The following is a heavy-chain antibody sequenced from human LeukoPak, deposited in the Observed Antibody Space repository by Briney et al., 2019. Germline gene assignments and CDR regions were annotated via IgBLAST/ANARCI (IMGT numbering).Heavy chain of an antibody. V-gene: IGHV4-34*01. CDR1: GGSFSGYY. D-gene: IGHD2-2*02. Sequence: SETLSLTCAVYGGSFSGYYWSWIRQPPGKGLEWIGEINHSVSTNYNPSLKSRVTISVDTSKNQFSLKLSSVTAADTAVYYCARGRRSQPLLYVLAIYNAFDIWGQGTMVTVSS. CDR2: INHSVST. CDR3: ARGRRSQPLLYVLAIYNAFDI. J-gene: IGHJ3*02.